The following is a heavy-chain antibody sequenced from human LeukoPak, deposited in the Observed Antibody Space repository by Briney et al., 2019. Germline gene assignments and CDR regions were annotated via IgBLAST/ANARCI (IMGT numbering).Heavy chain of an antibody. D-gene: IGHD6-13*01. J-gene: IGHJ4*02. CDR3: ARGYSRVDY. Sequence: GGSLRLSCSASGFTFDDYAMHWVRQAPGKGLEWVSGISWNSGSIGYADSVKGRFTISRDNAKNSLYLQMNSLRAEDTAVYYCARGYSRVDYWGQGTLVTVSS. CDR1: GFTFDDYA. V-gene: IGHV3-9*01. CDR2: ISWNSGSI.